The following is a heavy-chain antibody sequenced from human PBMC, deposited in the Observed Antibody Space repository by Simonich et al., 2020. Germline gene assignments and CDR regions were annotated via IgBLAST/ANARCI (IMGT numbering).Heavy chain of an antibody. CDR2: FYYSRST. Sequence: QLQLQESGPGLVKPSETLSLTCTVSGGSISSSSYYWGWIRQPPGKGLEWIGSFYYSRSTYYNPSLKSRVTISVDTYKNQFSLKLSSVTAADTAVYYCARWAYSSSYFDYWGQGTLVTVSS. V-gene: IGHV4-39*01. CDR1: GGSISSSSYY. D-gene: IGHD6-6*01. J-gene: IGHJ4*02. CDR3: ARWAYSSSYFDY.